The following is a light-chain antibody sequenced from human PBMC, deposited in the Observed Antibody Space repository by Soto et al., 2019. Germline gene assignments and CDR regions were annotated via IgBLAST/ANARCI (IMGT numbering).Light chain of an antibody. CDR1: QSVSSH. Sequence: EIVLTQSPATLSLSPGERATLSCRASQSVSSHLAWYQQKPGQAPRLLIYDASNRATGIPARFSGSGSGTDFTLTISSLEPEDFAVYFCQHRAGWPPALTFGGGTKVDIK. CDR2: DAS. J-gene: IGKJ4*01. V-gene: IGKV3-11*01. CDR3: QHRAGWPPALT.